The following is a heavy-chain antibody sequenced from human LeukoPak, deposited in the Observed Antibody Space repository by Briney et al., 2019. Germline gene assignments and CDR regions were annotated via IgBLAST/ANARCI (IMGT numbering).Heavy chain of an antibody. J-gene: IGHJ4*02. CDR3: ARDKVPGDY. V-gene: IGHV4-39*07. Sequence: SETLSLTCTVSGGSISSSSYYWGWIRQPPGKGLQWIGSIYYTGSTFYNPSLKSRVTISVDTSKNQFSLKLRSVTAADTAVYYCARDKVPGDYWGQGILVTVSS. CDR2: IYYTGST. D-gene: IGHD7-27*01. CDR1: GGSISSSSYY.